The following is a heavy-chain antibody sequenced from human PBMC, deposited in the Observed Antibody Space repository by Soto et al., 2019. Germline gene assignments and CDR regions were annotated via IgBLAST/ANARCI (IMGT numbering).Heavy chain of an antibody. CDR1: GFTFSDHY. V-gene: IGHV3-23*01. CDR3: AASWIQLWLDY. D-gene: IGHD5-18*01. Sequence: GGSLRLSCAASGFTFSDHYMDWVRQAPGKGLEWVSAISGSGGSTYYADSVKGRFTISRDNSKNTLYLQMNSLRAEDTAVYYCAASWIQLWLDYWGQGTLVTVSS. J-gene: IGHJ4*02. CDR2: ISGSGGST.